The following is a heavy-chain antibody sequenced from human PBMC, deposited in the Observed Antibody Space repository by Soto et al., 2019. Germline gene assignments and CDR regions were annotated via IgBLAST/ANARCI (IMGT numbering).Heavy chain of an antibody. D-gene: IGHD2-15*01. V-gene: IGHV3-66*01. CDR3: GRDYVLCDGGRCSGVPLDV. J-gene: IGHJ6*01. CDR1: GFTVSSKY. Sequence: EVQLVESGGGLVQPGGSLRLSCAASGFTVSSKYMSWVRQAPGKGLEWVSLIQSGGPTYYADSVKGRFTISRDTSENTVHLQMDRLRAGATAVYYWGRDYVLCDGGRCSGVPLDVW. CDR2: IQSGGPT.